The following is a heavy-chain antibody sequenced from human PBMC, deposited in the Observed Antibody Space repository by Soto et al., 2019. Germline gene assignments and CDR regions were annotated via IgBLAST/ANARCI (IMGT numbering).Heavy chain of an antibody. D-gene: IGHD3-22*01. V-gene: IGHV4-31*03. CDR2: IYYSGST. Sequence: SETLSLTCTVSGGSLSSGAYYWSWIRQHPGKGLEWIGYIYYSGSTYYNPSLESRVTLSVDTSTKQFSLKVSSVTAADTAVYYCARANYFESSGPFDYWGRGTLVTVSS. J-gene: IGHJ4*02. CDR3: ARANYFESSGPFDY. CDR1: GGSLSSGAYY.